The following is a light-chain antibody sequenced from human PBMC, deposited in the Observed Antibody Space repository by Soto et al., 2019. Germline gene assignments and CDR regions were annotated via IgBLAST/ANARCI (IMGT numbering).Light chain of an antibody. J-gene: IGLJ1*01. CDR1: SSDIGGYNY. CDR3: SSYTSSSTPYV. V-gene: IGLV2-14*01. CDR2: DVS. Sequence: QSVLNQPASVFGSPGQSITISCPGNSSDIGGYNYVSWYQQYPGKVPKLMIYDVSNRPSGVSDRFSGSKSGNTASLTISGLQAEDEADYYCSSYTSSSTPYVFGTGTKVTVL.